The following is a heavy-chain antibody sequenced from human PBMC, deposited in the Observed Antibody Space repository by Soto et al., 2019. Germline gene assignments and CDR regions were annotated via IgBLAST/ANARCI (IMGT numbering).Heavy chain of an antibody. V-gene: IGHV3-23*01. CDR3: AKDYMAQFAD. J-gene: IGHJ4*02. Sequence: GPLRLSWAAAGFTFSRHAMAWVRQAPGKGLEWVSAISGSGGSTYYADSVKGRFTISRENSKNTLYLQMNSLRAEDTAVYYCAKDYMAQFADWGQGTLVSVSS. CDR2: ISGSGGST. CDR1: GFTFSRHA. D-gene: IGHD3-10*01.